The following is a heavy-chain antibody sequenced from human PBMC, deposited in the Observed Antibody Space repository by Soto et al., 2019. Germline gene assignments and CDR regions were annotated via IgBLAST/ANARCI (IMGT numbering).Heavy chain of an antibody. J-gene: IGHJ4*02. Sequence: EVQLVESGGGLVQPGGSLRLSCAASGFTFSSYSMKWVRQAPGKGLEWVSYISSSSSTIYYADSVKGRFTISRDNAKNSLYLQMNSLRAEDTAVYYWARDRPGYSYGLDYWGQGTLVTVAS. CDR1: GFTFSSYS. V-gene: IGHV3-48*01. CDR3: ARDRPGYSYGLDY. CDR2: ISSSSSTI. D-gene: IGHD5-18*01.